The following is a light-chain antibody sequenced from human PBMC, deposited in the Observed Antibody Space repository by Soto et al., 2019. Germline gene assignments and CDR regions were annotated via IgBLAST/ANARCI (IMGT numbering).Light chain of an antibody. CDR2: RDN. J-gene: IGLJ2*01. CDR1: SSNIESNY. CDR3: AAWDDSLSGPL. Sequence: QSVLTQPPSASGTPGQRVTIFCSGSSSNIESNYVYWYQQLPGTAPKLLIYRDNQRPSGVPDRISGSKSGSSASLAISGLRSEDEADYYCAAWDDSLSGPLFGGGTKLTVL. V-gene: IGLV1-47*01.